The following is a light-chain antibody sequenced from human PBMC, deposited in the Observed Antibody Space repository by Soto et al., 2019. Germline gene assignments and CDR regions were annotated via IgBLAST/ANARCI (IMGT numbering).Light chain of an antibody. Sequence: EIVMTQSPATLSVSPGERATLSCRASQSVSSYLAWYQQKPGQAPRLLIYDASNRATGIPARFSGSGSGTDFTLTISSLEPEDFAVYYCQQRSSWPLLTFGGGTKVDIK. CDR3: QQRSSWPLLT. J-gene: IGKJ4*01. CDR1: QSVSSY. CDR2: DAS. V-gene: IGKV3-11*01.